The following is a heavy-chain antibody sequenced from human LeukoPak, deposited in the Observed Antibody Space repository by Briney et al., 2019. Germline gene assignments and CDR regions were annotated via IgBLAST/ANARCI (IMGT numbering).Heavy chain of an antibody. CDR2: IYYSGST. V-gene: IGHV4-59*01. D-gene: IGHD6-13*01. J-gene: IGHJ3*02. CDR1: GGSISSYY. CDR3: ARVCSSWCSGALDI. Sequence: KASETLSLTCTVSGGSISSYYWSWIRQPPGKGLEWIGYIYYSGSTNYNPSLKSRVTISVDTSKNQFSLKLSSVTAADTAVYYCARVCSSWCSGALDIWGQGTMVTVSS.